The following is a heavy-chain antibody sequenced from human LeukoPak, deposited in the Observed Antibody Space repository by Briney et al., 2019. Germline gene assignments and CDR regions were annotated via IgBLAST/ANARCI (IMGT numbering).Heavy chain of an antibody. Sequence: GGSLRLSCAASGFTFNNFGIHWVRQAPGKGLEWVAVISYDGSNKYYVDSVKGRFIISRDNSKNRVYLQMNSLRAEDTAGYYCAKEVLPRDYYDSSGPVDYWGQGTLVTVSS. CDR1: GFTFNNFG. CDR2: ISYDGSNK. CDR3: AKEVLPRDYYDSSGPVDY. V-gene: IGHV3-30*18. D-gene: IGHD3-22*01. J-gene: IGHJ4*02.